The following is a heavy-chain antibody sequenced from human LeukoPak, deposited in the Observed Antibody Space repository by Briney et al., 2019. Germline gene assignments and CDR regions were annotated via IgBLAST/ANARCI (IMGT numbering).Heavy chain of an antibody. Sequence: PGGSLRLSCAASGFTLSSYWMHWARQTPGKGLVWVSRMGSDESTTNYADSVRGRFTISRDNAKNALYLQMNNLRAEDTAIYFCARGRGPYGWFDPWGQGTLVTVSS. V-gene: IGHV3-74*01. J-gene: IGHJ5*02. D-gene: IGHD3-10*01. CDR3: ARGRGPYGWFDP. CDR2: MGSDESTT. CDR1: GFTLSSYW.